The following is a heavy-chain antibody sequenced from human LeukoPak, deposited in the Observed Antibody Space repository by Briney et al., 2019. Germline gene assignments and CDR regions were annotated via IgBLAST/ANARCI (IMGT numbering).Heavy chain of an antibody. Sequence: PGGSLRLSCAASGFTFSSYSMNWVRQAPGKGLEWVSSISSSSSYIYYADSVKGRFTISRDNAKNSLYLQMNSLRAEDTAVYYCAREIERWEAYFYYGMDVWGQGTTVTVSS. J-gene: IGHJ6*02. D-gene: IGHD1-26*01. V-gene: IGHV3-21*01. CDR3: AREIERWEAYFYYGMDV. CDR1: GFTFSSYS. CDR2: ISSSSSYI.